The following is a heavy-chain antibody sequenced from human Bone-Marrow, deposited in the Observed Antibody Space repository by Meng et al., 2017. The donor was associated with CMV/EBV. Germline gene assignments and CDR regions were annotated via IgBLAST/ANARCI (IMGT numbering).Heavy chain of an antibody. V-gene: IGHV1-2*02. CDR3: ARDAASVRSSTDIVVVPAAKTDYGMDV. J-gene: IGHJ6*02. CDR1: GYTFTDYY. CDR2: INPNSGGT. Sequence: ASVKVSCKASGYTFTDYYMHWVRQAPGQGLEWMGWINPNSGGTNYAQKFQGRVTMTRDTSISTAHMELSRLRSDDTAVYYCARDAASVRSSTDIVVVPAAKTDYGMDVWGQGTTVTVFS. D-gene: IGHD2-2*01.